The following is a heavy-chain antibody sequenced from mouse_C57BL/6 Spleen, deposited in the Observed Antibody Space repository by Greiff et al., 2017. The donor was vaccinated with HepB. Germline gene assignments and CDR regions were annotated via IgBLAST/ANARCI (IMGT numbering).Heavy chain of an antibody. V-gene: IGHV1-39*01. Sequence: QLQQSGPELVKPGASVKISCKASGYSFTDYNMNWVKQSNGKSLEWIGVINPNYGTTSYNQKFKGKATLTVDQSSSTAYMQLNSLTSEDSAVYYCARSDGSHGRGAMDYWGQGTSVTVSS. CDR2: INPNYGTT. CDR1: GYSFTDYN. J-gene: IGHJ4*01. CDR3: ARSDGSHGRGAMDY. D-gene: IGHD2-3*01.